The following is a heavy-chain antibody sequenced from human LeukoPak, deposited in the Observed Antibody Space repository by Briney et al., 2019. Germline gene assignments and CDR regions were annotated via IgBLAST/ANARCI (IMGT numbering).Heavy chain of an antibody. CDR3: ARDRGVVVVAGIDY. V-gene: IGHV1-2*02. CDR2: IKPNSGGT. CDR1: GYTFTSYY. J-gene: IGHJ4*02. D-gene: IGHD6-19*01. Sequence: ASVKVSCKASGYTFTSYYMHWVRQAPGQGLEWMGMIKPNSGGTNYAQKFQGRVTITRDTSISTAYLELSSLRSDNTAVYYCARDRGVVVVAGIDYWGRGTLVTVSS.